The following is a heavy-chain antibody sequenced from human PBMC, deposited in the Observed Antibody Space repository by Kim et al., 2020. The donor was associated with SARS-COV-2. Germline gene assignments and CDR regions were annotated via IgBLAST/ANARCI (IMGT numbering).Heavy chain of an antibody. D-gene: IGHD6-19*01. CDR1: GYSFTSYW. V-gene: IGHV5-51*01. CDR3: ARPGNGWTRELSGMDV. J-gene: IGHJ6*02. CDR2: IYPLDSET. Sequence: GESLKISCKGSGYSFTSYWIAWVRHMPGKGLECMGVIYPLDSETRYSPSFQGQVTISADRSISTAYLQWSSLKTSDSAMYYCARPGNGWTRELSGMDVWGQGTPVTVSS.